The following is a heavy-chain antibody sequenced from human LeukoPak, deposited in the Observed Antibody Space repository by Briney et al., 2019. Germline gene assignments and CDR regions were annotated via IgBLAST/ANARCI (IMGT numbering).Heavy chain of an antibody. J-gene: IGHJ3*02. CDR2: IYYSGST. V-gene: IGHV4-59*01. CDR1: GGSISSYY. Sequence: SETLSLTCTVSGGSISSYYWSWIRQPPGKGLEWIGYIYYSGSTNYNPSLKSRVTISVDTSKNQFSLKLSSVTAADTAVYYCVAYYVTAFDIWGQGTMVTVSS. CDR3: VAYYVTAFDI. D-gene: IGHD3-10*02.